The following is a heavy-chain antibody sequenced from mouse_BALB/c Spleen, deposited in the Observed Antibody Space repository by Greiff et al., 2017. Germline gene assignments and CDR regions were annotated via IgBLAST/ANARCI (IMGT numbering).Heavy chain of an antibody. J-gene: IGHJ3*01. CDR2: ISCYNGAT. D-gene: IGHD2-4*01. Sequence: LVKTGASVKISCKASGYSFTGYYMHWVKQSHGKSLEWIGYISCYNGATSYNQKFKGKATFTVDTSSSTAYMQFNSLTSEDSAVYDCARLSYYDYDGKDFVAYWGQGTLVTVSA. V-gene: IGHV1S34*01. CDR3: ARLSYYDYDGKDFVAY. CDR1: GYSFTGYY.